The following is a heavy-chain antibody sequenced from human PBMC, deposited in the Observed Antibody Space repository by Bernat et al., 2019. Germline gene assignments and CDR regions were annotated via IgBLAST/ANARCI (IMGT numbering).Heavy chain of an antibody. D-gene: IGHD2-8*01. CDR3: AKEGEFGSNVYFDY. J-gene: IGHJ4*02. CDR2: ITGSADTT. V-gene: IGHV3-23*01. CDR1: GFTFTDSG. Sequence: EVQLLESGGGLVQPGGSLRLSCEASGFTFTDSGMSWVRQAPGKGLEWVSTITGSADTTFYSDSVKGRFTMSRDNSKTTLYLQMNTLRAEDTATYYCAKEGEFGSNVYFDYWGQGALVAVSS.